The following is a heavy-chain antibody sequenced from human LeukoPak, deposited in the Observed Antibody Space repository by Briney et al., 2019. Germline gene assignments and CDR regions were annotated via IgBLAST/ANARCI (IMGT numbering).Heavy chain of an antibody. CDR1: GFTFSNYA. CDR3: ARDRLRVLWFGELDY. V-gene: IGHV3-30*04. CDR2: ISYDGTNK. J-gene: IGHJ4*02. Sequence: TGGSLRLSCAASGFTFSNYAIHWVRQAPGKGLEWVSVISYDGTNKYYADSVKGRFTISRDNSKNTLYLQMNSLRAEDTAVYYCARDRLRVLWFGELDYWGQGTLVTVSS. D-gene: IGHD3-10*01.